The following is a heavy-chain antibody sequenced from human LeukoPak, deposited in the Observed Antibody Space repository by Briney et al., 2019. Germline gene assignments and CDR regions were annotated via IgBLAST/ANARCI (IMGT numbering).Heavy chain of an antibody. J-gene: IGHJ4*02. V-gene: IGHV1-18*04. CDR1: GYTFTGYY. Sequence: ASVKVSCKASGYTFTGYYMHWVRQAPGQGLEWMGWISAYNGKANYAQKLQGRVTMTTETSTRTGYMELRSLRSDDTAVYYCARDRVTIFGVVILGVSDYWGQGTLVTVSS. D-gene: IGHD3-3*01. CDR3: ARDRVTIFGVVILGVSDY. CDR2: ISAYNGKA.